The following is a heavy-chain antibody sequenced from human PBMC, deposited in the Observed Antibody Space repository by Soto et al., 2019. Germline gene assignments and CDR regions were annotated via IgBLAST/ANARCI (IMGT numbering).Heavy chain of an antibody. Sequence: QVQLQESGPGLVKPSGTLSLTCAVSGDSISRGNWWSWVRQSPAKGLEWIGEIQHTGRSNSNPSLKSRVIISVDNSKNEFSLTLTSVTAAHTAVYYCATDLLITPRWGQGMLVTVSS. V-gene: IGHV4-4*02. CDR1: GDSISRGNW. J-gene: IGHJ4*02. CDR3: ATDLLITPR. D-gene: IGHD3-16*01. CDR2: IQHTGRS.